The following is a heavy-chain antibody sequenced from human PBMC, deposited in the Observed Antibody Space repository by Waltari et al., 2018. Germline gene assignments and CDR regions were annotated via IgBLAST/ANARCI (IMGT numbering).Heavy chain of an antibody. V-gene: IGHV3-48*04. CDR1: GFTYSSYS. D-gene: IGHD6-6*01. CDR3: ARAGYYSSLGY. J-gene: IGHJ4*02. Sequence: EVQLVESGGGWVQPGGSLRLSCAASGFTYSSYSMNWVRQAPGKGLEWVSYISSSSSTIYYADSVKGRFTISRDNAKNSLYLQMNSLRAEDTAVYYCARAGYYSSLGYWGQGTLVTVSS. CDR2: ISSSSSTI.